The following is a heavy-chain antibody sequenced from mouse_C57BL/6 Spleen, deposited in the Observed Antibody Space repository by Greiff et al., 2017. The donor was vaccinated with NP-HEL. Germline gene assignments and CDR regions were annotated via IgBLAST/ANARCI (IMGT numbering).Heavy chain of an antibody. CDR2: IDPEDGET. Sequence: EVQLHQSGAELVKPGASVKLSCTASGFNIKDYYMHWVKQRTEQGLEWIGRIDPEDGETKYAPKFQGKATITADTSSNPAYLQLSRLTSEDTAVYYCARRHYYGSTYFDYWGQGTTLTVSS. CDR3: ARRHYYGSTYFDY. V-gene: IGHV14-2*01. CDR1: GFNIKDYY. J-gene: IGHJ2*01. D-gene: IGHD1-1*01.